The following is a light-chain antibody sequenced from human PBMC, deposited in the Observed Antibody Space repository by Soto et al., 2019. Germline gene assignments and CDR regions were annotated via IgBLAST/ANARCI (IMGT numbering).Light chain of an antibody. CDR2: EVS. J-gene: IGLJ1*01. V-gene: IGLV2-14*01. CDR3: NSYTSSSTLV. Sequence: QAVVTQPASVSGSPGQSITISCTGTSRDVGGYNYVSWYQQHPGKAPKLMIYEVSNRPSGVSNRFSGSKSGNTAYLTISGLQAEDEADYYCNSYTSSSTLVFGTGTKVTVL. CDR1: SRDVGGYNY.